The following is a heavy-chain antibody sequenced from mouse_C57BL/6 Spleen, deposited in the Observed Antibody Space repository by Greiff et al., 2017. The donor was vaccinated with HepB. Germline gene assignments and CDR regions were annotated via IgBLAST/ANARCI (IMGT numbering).Heavy chain of an antibody. D-gene: IGHD2-3*01. CDR1: GYAFTNYL. Sequence: VQLQQSGAELVRPGTSVKVSCKASGYAFTNYLIEWVKQRPGQGLEWIGVINPGSGGTNYNEKFKGKATLTADKSSSTAYMQLSSLTSEDSAVYFCARSYGYYVFDYWGQGTTLTVSS. CDR2: INPGSGGT. V-gene: IGHV1-54*01. CDR3: ARSYGYYVFDY. J-gene: IGHJ2*01.